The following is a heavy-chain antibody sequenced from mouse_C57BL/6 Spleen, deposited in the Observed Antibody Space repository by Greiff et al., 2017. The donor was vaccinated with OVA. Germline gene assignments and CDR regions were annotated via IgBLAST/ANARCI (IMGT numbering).Heavy chain of an antibody. V-gene: IGHV1-81*01. CDR1: GYTFTSYG. Sequence: QVQLQQSGAELARPGASVKLSCKASGYTFTSYGISWVKQRTGQGLEWIGEIYPRSGNTNYNEKFKGKATLTADKSSSTAYMQLSSMTSEDSAVYFCVREGDYDEAAGFAYWGQGTPVTVSA. CDR2: IYPRSGNT. CDR3: VREGDYDEAAGFAY. J-gene: IGHJ3*01. D-gene: IGHD2-4*01.